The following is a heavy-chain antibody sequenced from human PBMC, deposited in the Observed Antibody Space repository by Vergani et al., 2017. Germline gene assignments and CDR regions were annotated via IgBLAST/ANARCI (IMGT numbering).Heavy chain of an antibody. CDR2: INHSGST. Sequence: QVQLQQWGAGLLKPSETLSLTCAVYGGSFSGYYWSWIRQPPGKGLEWIWEINHSGSTNYNPSRKRRVTISVDTSKNQFSLKLSSVTAADTAVYYCARGRLSPIITMVRGVMHYFDYWGQGTLVTVSS. J-gene: IGHJ4*02. CDR3: ARGRLSPIITMVRGVMHYFDY. D-gene: IGHD3-10*01. CDR1: GGSFSGYY. V-gene: IGHV4-34*01.